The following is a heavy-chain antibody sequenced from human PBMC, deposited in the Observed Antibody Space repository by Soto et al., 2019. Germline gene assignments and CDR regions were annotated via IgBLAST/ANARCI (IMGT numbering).Heavy chain of an antibody. D-gene: IGHD6-13*01. CDR1: GGSISSYY. Sequence: SETLSLTCTVSGGSISSYYWSWIRQPPGKGLEWIGYIYYSGSTNYNPSLKSRVTISVDTSKNQFSLKLSSVTAADTAVYYCARYSSSWYWYFDLWGRGTLVTVSS. J-gene: IGHJ2*01. CDR2: IYYSGST. V-gene: IGHV4-59*01. CDR3: ARYSSSWYWYFDL.